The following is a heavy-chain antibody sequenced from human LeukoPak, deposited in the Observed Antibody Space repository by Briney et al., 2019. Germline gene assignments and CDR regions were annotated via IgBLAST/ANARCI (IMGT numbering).Heavy chain of an antibody. CDR2: INHSGST. Sequence: DPSETLSLTCAVYGGSFSGYYWSWIRQPPGKGLEWIGEINHSGSTNYNPSLKSRVTISVDTSKNQFSLKLSSVTAADTAVYYCARMVPRFRHYYYYGMDVWGQGTTVTVSS. V-gene: IGHV4-34*01. J-gene: IGHJ6*02. CDR1: GGSFSGYY. CDR3: ARMVPRFRHYYYYGMDV. D-gene: IGHD4/OR15-4a*01.